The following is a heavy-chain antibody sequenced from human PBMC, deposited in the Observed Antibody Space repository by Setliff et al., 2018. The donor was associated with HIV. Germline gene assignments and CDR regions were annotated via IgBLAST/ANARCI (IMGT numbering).Heavy chain of an antibody. J-gene: IGHJ3*02. CDR2: ISQSGST. CDR1: GGSVSSSNW. CDR3: ARRSDFWSEGDAFDI. D-gene: IGHD3-3*01. Sequence: SETLSLTCAVSGGSVSSSNWWSWVRQPPGKGLEWIGEISQSGSTNYNPSLKSRVTISVDKSKNLFSLKLSSVTAADTAVYYCARRSDFWSEGDAFDIWGQGTMVTVSS. V-gene: IGHV4-4*02.